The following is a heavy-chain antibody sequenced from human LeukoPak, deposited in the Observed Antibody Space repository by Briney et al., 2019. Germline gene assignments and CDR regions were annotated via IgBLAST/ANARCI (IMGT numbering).Heavy chain of an antibody. CDR3: GVTGLEYYGMDV. D-gene: IGHD3-3*01. J-gene: IGHJ6*02. CDR1: GGSISRGGYS. V-gene: IGHV4-30-2*01. Sequence: PSETLSLTCAVSGGSISRGGYSGSWIRQPPGKGLEWIVYIYHSGSTYYNPSLKSRVTISVDTSKNQFSLKLSSVTAADTAVYYCGVTGLEYYGMDVWGQGTTVTVSS. CDR2: IYHSGST.